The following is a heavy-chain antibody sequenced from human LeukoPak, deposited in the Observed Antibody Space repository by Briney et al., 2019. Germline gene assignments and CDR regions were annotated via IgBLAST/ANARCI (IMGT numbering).Heavy chain of an antibody. CDR2: IKQDGSEK. J-gene: IGHJ4*02. CDR1: GFTFSSYW. V-gene: IGHV3-7*01. CDR3: ARDTFIAAAGSDY. D-gene: IGHD6-13*01. Sequence: EGSLRLSCAASGFTFSSYWMSWVRQAPGKGLEWVANIKQDGSEKYYVDSVKGRFTISRDNAKNSLYLQMNSLRAEDTAVYYCARDTFIAAAGSDYWGQGTLVTVSS.